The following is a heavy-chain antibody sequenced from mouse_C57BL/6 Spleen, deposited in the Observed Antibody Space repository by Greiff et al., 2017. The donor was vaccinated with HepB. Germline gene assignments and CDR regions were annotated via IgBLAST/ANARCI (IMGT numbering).Heavy chain of an antibody. D-gene: IGHD2-5*01. CDR2: ISSGGSYT. V-gene: IGHV5-6*01. J-gene: IGHJ2*01. Sequence: EVNVVESGGDLVKPGGSLKLSCAASGFTFSSYGMSWVRQTPDKRLEWVATISSGGSYTYYPDSVKGRFTISRDNAKNTLYLQMSSLKSEDTAMYYCARQGLYSNYLYYFDYWGQGTTLTVSS. CDR3: ARQGLYSNYLYYFDY. CDR1: GFTFSSYG.